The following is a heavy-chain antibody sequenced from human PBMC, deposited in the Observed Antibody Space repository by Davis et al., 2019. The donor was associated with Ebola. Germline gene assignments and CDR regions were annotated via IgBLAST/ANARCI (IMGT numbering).Heavy chain of an antibody. Sequence: GGSLRPSCAASGFTFSSNGMHWARQAPAKGLEWVVVISYDGSNKYYADSVKGRFTISRDNSKNTLYLQMNSLRAEDTAVYYCAKDYFDYWGQGTLVTVSS. CDR2: ISYDGSNK. CDR3: AKDYFDY. J-gene: IGHJ4*02. V-gene: IGHV3-30*18. CDR1: GFTFSSNG.